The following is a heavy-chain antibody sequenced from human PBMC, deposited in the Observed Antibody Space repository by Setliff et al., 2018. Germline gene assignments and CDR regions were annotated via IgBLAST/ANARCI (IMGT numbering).Heavy chain of an antibody. Sequence: HPGGSLRLSCIASGFTFSSYAMTWVRQAPGKGLEWVSGITGSGAGTYYADSGGGRFTISRDNSDNTLYLEMISPRAEDTAVYYCAKGGGGNYDSSAIGYYYYYYYMDVWGKGTTVTVSS. CDR3: AKGGGGNYDSSAIGYYYYYYYMDV. D-gene: IGHD3-22*01. CDR1: GFTFSSYA. CDR2: ITGSGAGT. V-gene: IGHV3-23*01. J-gene: IGHJ6*03.